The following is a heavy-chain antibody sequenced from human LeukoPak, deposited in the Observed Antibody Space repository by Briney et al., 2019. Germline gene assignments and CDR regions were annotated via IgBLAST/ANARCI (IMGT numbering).Heavy chain of an antibody. Sequence: PSETLSLTCTVSGGSISTSNYYWGWIRQPPGKGLEWIGNIFYSGSTYYSPSLRSRVTISLDTSRNQFSLKLNSVTAADTAVYYCAKSLGAIYCSGGSCYSWYRSDSGYMDVWGKGTTVTVSS. CDR3: AKSLGAIYCSGGSCYSWYRSDSGYMDV. V-gene: IGHV4-39*07. D-gene: IGHD2-15*01. CDR2: IFYSGST. CDR1: GGSISTSNYY. J-gene: IGHJ6*03.